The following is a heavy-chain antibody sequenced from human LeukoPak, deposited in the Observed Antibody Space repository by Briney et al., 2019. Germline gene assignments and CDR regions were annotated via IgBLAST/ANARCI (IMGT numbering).Heavy chain of an antibody. Sequence: SETLSLTCAVYGGSFSGYYWSWIRQPPGKGLEWIGEINHSGSTNYNPSLKSRVTISVDTSKNQFSLKLSSVTAADTAVYYCARHKVSSWYYNWFDPWGQGTLVTVSS. CDR3: ARHKVSSWYYNWFDP. V-gene: IGHV4-34*01. CDR1: GGSFSGYY. J-gene: IGHJ5*02. D-gene: IGHD6-13*01. CDR2: INHSGST.